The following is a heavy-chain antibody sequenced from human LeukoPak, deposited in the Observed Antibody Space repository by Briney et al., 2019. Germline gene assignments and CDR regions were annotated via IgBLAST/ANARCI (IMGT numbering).Heavy chain of an antibody. J-gene: IGHJ4*02. Sequence: GGSLRLSCTASGFTFSAYWMSWVRQAPGKGLEWVANIKQDGSEKYCVDSVKGRFTISRDNAKKSLYLQMNTLRAEDTAIYYCARDGGPFDSWGKGTLVTVSS. V-gene: IGHV3-7*03. CDR1: GFTFSAYW. CDR3: ARDGGPFDS. CDR2: IKQDGSEK. D-gene: IGHD3-16*01.